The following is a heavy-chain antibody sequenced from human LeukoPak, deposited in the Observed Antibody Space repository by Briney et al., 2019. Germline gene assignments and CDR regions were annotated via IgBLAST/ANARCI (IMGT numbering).Heavy chain of an antibody. CDR2: INPNSGGT. CDR1: GYTFTGYY. CDR3: ARIRYYYDSSGYYDP. J-gene: IGHJ5*02. V-gene: IGHV1-2*02. Sequence: GASVKVSCRASGYTFTGYYMHWVRQAPGQGLEWMGWINPNSGGTNYAQKFQGRVTMTRDTSISTAYMELSRLRSDDTAVYYCARIRYYYDSSGYYDPWGQGTLVTVSS. D-gene: IGHD3-22*01.